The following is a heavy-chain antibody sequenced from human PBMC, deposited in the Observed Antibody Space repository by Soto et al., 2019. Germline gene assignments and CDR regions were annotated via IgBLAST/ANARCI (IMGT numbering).Heavy chain of an antibody. V-gene: IGHV3-23*01. D-gene: IGHD5-18*01. CDR3: ARNSYRGYYYYGMDV. Sequence: EVQLLESGGGLVQPGGSLRLSCAASGFTFSSYAMSWVRQAPGKGLEWVSAISGSGGRTYYADSVKGRFTISRDNSKNTLYLQMNSLRAEDTAVYYCARNSYRGYYYYGMDVWGQGTTVTGSS. CDR1: GFTFSSYA. J-gene: IGHJ6*02. CDR2: ISGSGGRT.